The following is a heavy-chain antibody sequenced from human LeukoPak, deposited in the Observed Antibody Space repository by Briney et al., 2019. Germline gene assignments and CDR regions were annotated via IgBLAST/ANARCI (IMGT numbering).Heavy chain of an antibody. CDR2: IYPCDSDT. Sequence: GESLKISCKGSGYSFTSYWIGWVRQMAGKGVEGMGIIYPCDSDTRYSPSFQGQVTILADKSISTAYLQWSSLKASDTAMYYCARQQLGVRDYWGQGTLVTVSS. J-gene: IGHJ4*02. CDR1: GYSFTSYW. CDR3: ARQQLGVRDY. V-gene: IGHV5-51*01. D-gene: IGHD6-6*01.